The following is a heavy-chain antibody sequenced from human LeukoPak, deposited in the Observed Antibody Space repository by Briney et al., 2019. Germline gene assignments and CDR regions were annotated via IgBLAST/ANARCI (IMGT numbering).Heavy chain of an antibody. Sequence: SETLSLTCTVSGGSISSGSYYWSWIRQPAGKGLEWIGRIYTSGSTNYNPSLKSRVTISVDTSKNQFSLKLSSVTAADTAVYYCARLYYDSWSGYYTESYMDVWGKGTTVTVSS. D-gene: IGHD3-3*01. CDR2: IYTSGST. J-gene: IGHJ6*03. CDR1: GGSISSGSYY. CDR3: ARLYYDSWSGYYTESYMDV. V-gene: IGHV4-61*02.